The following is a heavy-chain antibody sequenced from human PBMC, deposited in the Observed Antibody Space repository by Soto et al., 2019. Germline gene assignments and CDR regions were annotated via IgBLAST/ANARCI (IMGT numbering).Heavy chain of an antibody. J-gene: IGHJ6*02. CDR2: IYHSGST. Sequence: QVQLQESGPGLVKPSGTLSLTCAVSGGSISSSNWWSWVRQPPAKGLEWIGEIYHSGSTNYNPSLKSRVTISVDKSKNQVSLKLSAVTAADTDVYYFARDRGGYCSSTSCQYYYYGMDVWGQGTTVTVSS. CDR3: ARDRGGYCSSTSCQYYYYGMDV. V-gene: IGHV4-4*02. CDR1: GGSISSSNW. D-gene: IGHD2-2*01.